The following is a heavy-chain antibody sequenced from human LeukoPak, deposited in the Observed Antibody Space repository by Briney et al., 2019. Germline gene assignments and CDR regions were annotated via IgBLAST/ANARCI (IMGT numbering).Heavy chain of an antibody. CDR3: ARDVVVVPLY. J-gene: IGHJ4*02. V-gene: IGHV3-7*04. CDR1: GFTFSSYW. D-gene: IGHD3-22*01. CDR2: IKKDGSEK. Sequence: PGGSLRLSCAASGFTFSSYWMSWVRQAPGKGLEWVANIKKDGSEKNYVDSAKGRFTTSRDNAKNSLYLQMNSLRAEDTAVYYCARDVVVVPLYWGRGTLVTVSS.